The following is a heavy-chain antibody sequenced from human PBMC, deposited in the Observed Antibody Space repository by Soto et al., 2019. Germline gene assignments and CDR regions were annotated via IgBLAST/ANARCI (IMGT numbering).Heavy chain of an antibody. CDR3: AKAVVQGAYNYYGMDV. V-gene: IGHV3-23*01. CDR2: ISGSGGST. J-gene: IGHJ6*02. D-gene: IGHD5-12*01. CDR1: GFTFSSYA. Sequence: PGGSLRLSCAASGFTFSSYAMSWVRQAPGKGLEWVSVISGSGGSTYYADSVKGRFTISRDNSKNTLYLQMNSLRAEDTAVYNCAKAVVQGAYNYYGMDVWGQGTTVTVSS.